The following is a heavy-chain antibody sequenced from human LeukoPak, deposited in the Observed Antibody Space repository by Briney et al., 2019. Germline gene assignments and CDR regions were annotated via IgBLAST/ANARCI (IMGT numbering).Heavy chain of an antibody. CDR1: GGPVSSGVYY. J-gene: IGHJ5*02. CDR2: IYYSGTT. Sequence: SETLSLTCTVSGGPVSSGVYYWSWIRQLPGKGLEWIGYIYYSGTTYYNPSLKSRVTISIDTSKNQFSLRLTSVTAADTAVYYCARDLTSWGQGTLVTVSS. CDR3: ARDLTS. D-gene: IGHD3-9*01. V-gene: IGHV4-31*03.